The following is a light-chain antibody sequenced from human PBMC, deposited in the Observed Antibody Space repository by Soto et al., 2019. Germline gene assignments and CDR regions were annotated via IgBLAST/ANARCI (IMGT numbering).Light chain of an antibody. Sequence: DIQMTQSPSSVSASVGDRVTIACRASQGISSWLAWYQQKPGKAPKLLIYAASNVQSEVPSRFSGSGSGTDFTLTITSLQPEDCATYYCQQANSLPYTFGQGTKLEIK. CDR3: QQANSLPYT. J-gene: IGKJ2*01. CDR2: AAS. CDR1: QGISSW. V-gene: IGKV1D-12*01.